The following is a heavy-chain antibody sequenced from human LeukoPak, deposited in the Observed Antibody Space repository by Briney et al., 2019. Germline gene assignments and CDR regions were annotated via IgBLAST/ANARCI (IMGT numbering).Heavy chain of an antibody. J-gene: IGHJ3*02. D-gene: IGHD3-22*01. CDR1: GGSISSGGYS. CDR2: IYHSGST. CDR3: ATDSSSGYYRDAFDI. Sequence: KPSQTLSLTCAVSGGSISSGGYSWSWIRQPPGKGLEWIGYIYHSGSTYYNPSLKSRVTISVDRSKNQFSLKLSSVTAADTAVYYCATDSSSGYYRDAFDIWGQGTMVTVSS. V-gene: IGHV4-30-2*01.